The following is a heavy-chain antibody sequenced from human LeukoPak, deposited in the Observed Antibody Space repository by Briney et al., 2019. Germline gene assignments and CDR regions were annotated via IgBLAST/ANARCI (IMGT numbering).Heavy chain of an antibody. CDR1: GYTFTSYA. J-gene: IGHJ4*02. D-gene: IGHD3-9*01. Sequence: ASVKVSCKASGYTFTSYAMHWVRQAPGQRLEWMGWINAGNGNTKYSQKFQGRVTITRDTSASTAYMELSSLRSEDTAVHYCARGVHDILTGYYLEYWGQGTLVTVSS. CDR3: ARGVHDILTGYYLEY. V-gene: IGHV1-3*01. CDR2: INAGNGNT.